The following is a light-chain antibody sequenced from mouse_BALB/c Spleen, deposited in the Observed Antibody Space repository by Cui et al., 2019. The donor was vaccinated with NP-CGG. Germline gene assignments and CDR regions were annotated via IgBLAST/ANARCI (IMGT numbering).Light chain of an antibody. V-gene: IGLV1*01. CDR2: GTN. CDR1: TGAVTNSNY. J-gene: IGLJ1*01. Sequence: QAFLTAESVLTTSPGETVTLTCRSSTGAVTNSNYTNWVQEKPDHLFTGLIGGTNNRAPGVPARFSGSLIGDKAALTITGAQTEDEAIYFCALWYSNHWVFGGGSKLTVL. CDR3: ALWYSNHWV.